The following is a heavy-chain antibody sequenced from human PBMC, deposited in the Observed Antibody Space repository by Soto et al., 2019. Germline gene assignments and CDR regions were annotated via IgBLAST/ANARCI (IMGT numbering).Heavy chain of an antibody. CDR1: GYNFVDHY. Sequence: ASVKVSCKASGYNFVDHYIHWLRQTPGQGFEWMGYIDPQNGVARLSQNFKYRVIMTSDTSITTAYMELNKLRSDDPAVYYCARVDIVATRAFDIWGQGTRVTVSS. CDR3: ARVDIVATRAFDI. J-gene: IGHJ3*02. D-gene: IGHD5-12*01. V-gene: IGHV1-2*02. CDR2: IDPQNGVA.